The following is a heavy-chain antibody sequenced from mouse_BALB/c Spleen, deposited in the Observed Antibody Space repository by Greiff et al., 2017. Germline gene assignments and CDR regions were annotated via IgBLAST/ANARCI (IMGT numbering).Heavy chain of an antibody. J-gene: IGHJ3*01. CDR1: GYSFTSYW. Sequence: QVQLQQPGAELVRPGASVKLSCKASGYSFTSYWMNWVKQRPGQGLEWIGMIHPSDSETRLNQKFKDKATLTVDKSSSTAHMELLSLTSEDSAVYYCGRSTMITPFAYWGQGTLVTVSA. CDR2: IHPSDSET. D-gene: IGHD2-4*01. CDR3: GRSTMITPFAY. V-gene: IGHV1S82*01.